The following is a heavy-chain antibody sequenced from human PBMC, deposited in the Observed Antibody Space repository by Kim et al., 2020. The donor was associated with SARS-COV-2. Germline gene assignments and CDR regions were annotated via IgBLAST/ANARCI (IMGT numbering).Heavy chain of an antibody. J-gene: IGHJ5*02. CDR2: ST. CDR3: ARDHTGWFDP. Sequence: STDYNPSLKSRVTISVDTSKNQFSLKLSSVTAADTAVYYCARDHTGWFDPWGQGTLVTVSS. V-gene: IGHV4-30-2*05. D-gene: IGHD5-18*01.